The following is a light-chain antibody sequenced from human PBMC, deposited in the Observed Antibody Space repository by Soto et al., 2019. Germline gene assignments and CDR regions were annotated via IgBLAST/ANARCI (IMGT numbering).Light chain of an antibody. CDR1: QSVSSY. J-gene: IGKJ3*01. Sequence: EIVLTQSPATLSLSPGERATLSCRASQSVSSYLAWYQQKPGQAPRLLIYDASNRATGIPARFSGSGSGTDFTLTTSSLEPEAFAVYYCQKRMNWPITFGPGTKVDIK. CDR2: DAS. V-gene: IGKV3-11*01. CDR3: QKRMNWPIT.